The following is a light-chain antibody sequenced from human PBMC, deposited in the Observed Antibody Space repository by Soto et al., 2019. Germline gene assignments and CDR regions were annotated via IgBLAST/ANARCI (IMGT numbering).Light chain of an antibody. Sequence: DIQITQSPSTLSASVGDRVTITCRASQSISRWLAWYHQKPGKAPKVLIYDASSLESGVPPRFSGSGSGTEFTLTISSLQPDDFATYYCQQYNSYPWTFGQGTKVDIK. CDR3: QQYNSYPWT. J-gene: IGKJ1*01. V-gene: IGKV1-5*01. CDR1: QSISRW. CDR2: DAS.